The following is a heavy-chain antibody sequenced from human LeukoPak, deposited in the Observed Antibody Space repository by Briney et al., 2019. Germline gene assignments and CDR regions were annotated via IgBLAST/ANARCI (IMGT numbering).Heavy chain of an antibody. CDR1: GFTFSSYG. V-gene: IGHV3-30*18. D-gene: IGHD6-19*01. J-gene: IGHJ4*02. CDR3: AKAGSSGRSENAY. Sequence: GGSLRLSCAASGFTFSSYGMHWVRQAPGKGLEWVAVISYDGSNKYYADSVKGRFTISRDNSKNTLYLQMNSLRAEDTAVYYCAKAGSSGRSENAYWGQGTLVTVSS. CDR2: ISYDGSNK.